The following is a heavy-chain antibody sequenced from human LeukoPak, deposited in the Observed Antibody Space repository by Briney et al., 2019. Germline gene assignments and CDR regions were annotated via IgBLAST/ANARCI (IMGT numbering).Heavy chain of an antibody. CDR3: ARDDRVATSDY. J-gene: IGHJ4*02. D-gene: IGHD5-12*01. CDR1: GGTFSSYA. V-gene: IGHV1-69*04. Sequence: GASVTVSCKASGGTFSSYAISWVRQAPGQGLEWMGRIIPILGIANYAQKFQGRVTITADKSTSTAYMELSSLRSEDTAVYYCARDDRVATSDYWGQGTLVTVSS. CDR2: IIPILGIA.